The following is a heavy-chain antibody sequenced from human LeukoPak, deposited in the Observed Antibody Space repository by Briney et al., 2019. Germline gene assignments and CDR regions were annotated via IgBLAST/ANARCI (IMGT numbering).Heavy chain of an antibody. D-gene: IGHD5-12*01. CDR1: GFTFSSYA. J-gene: IGHJ4*02. CDR2: ISGSGGST. CDR3: ARDRPYGGYDGFDY. V-gene: IGHV3-23*01. Sequence: GGSLRLSCAASGFTFSSYAMSWVRQAPGKGLEWVSAISGSGGSTYYADSVVGRFAISRDNSKNTLSLQMNSLRAEDTAVYYCARDRPYGGYDGFDYWGQGTLVTVSS.